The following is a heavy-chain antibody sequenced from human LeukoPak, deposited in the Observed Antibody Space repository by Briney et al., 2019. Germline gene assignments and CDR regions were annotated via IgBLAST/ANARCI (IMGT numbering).Heavy chain of an antibody. J-gene: IGHJ3*02. Sequence: GASVKVSCKASGYTFTSYGISWVRQAPGQGLEWMGWISAYNGNTNYAQKLQGRVTMTTDTSTSTAYMELRSLRSDDTAVYYCARVAFVVAGTKGSFDIWGQGTMVTVSS. CDR1: GYTFTSYG. V-gene: IGHV1-18*01. CDR2: ISAYNGNT. CDR3: ARVAFVVAGTKGSFDI. D-gene: IGHD6-19*01.